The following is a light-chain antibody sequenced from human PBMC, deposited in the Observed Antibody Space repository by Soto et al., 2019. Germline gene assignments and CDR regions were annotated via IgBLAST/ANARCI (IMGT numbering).Light chain of an antibody. V-gene: IGLV4-69*01. CDR2: LNNDGSH. CDR3: QTRGSGIQV. Sequence: QLVLTQSPSASASPGDSVKLTCTLTSGHSSYALAWHQQQPEKGPRYLMMLNNDGSHSQGDGIPDRFACSSGGAERYLTIALHPAEDEADYCSQTRGSGIQVFGAGTKLTVL. CDR1: SGHSSYA. J-gene: IGLJ1*01.